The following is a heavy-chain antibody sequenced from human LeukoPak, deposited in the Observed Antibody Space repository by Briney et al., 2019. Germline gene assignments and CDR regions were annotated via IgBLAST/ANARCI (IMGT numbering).Heavy chain of an antibody. D-gene: IGHD6-19*01. CDR2: ISGSGGST. CDR3: AKDRVAVAGPKYYFDY. CDR1: GFTFSSYW. Sequence: GGSLRLSCAASGFTFSSYWMSWVRQAPGKGLEWVSAISGSGGSTYYADSVKGRFTISRDNSKNTLYLQMNSLRAEDTAVYYCAKDRVAVAGPKYYFDYWGQGTLVTVSS. V-gene: IGHV3-23*01. J-gene: IGHJ4*02.